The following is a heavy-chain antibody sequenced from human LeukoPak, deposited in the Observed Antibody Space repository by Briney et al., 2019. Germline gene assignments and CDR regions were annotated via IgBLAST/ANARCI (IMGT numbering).Heavy chain of an antibody. J-gene: IGHJ4*02. CDR2: IRYDGSNK. Sequence: PGGSLRLSCAASGFSFSSYGMHWVRQAPGKGLEWVAFIRYDGSNKYYADSVKGRFTISRDNSKNTLYLQMNSLRAEDTAVCYCAKDSGGNRVPGDYWGQGTLVTVSS. CDR1: GFSFSSYG. V-gene: IGHV3-30*02. D-gene: IGHD4-23*01. CDR3: AKDSGGNRVPGDY.